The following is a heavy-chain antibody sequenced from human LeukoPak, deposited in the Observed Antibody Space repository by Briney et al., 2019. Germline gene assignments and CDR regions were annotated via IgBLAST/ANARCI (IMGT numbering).Heavy chain of an antibody. Sequence: SETLSLTCTVSGGSISSSSYYWGWIRQPPGKGLEWIGSIYYSGTTYYNPSLKSRVTISVDTSKNQFSLKLSSVTAADTAVSYCARDLGAAWDFDYWGQGTLVTVSS. V-gene: IGHV4-39*07. CDR1: GGSISSSSYY. J-gene: IGHJ4*02. CDR3: ARDLGAAWDFDY. D-gene: IGHD3-16*01. CDR2: IYYSGTT.